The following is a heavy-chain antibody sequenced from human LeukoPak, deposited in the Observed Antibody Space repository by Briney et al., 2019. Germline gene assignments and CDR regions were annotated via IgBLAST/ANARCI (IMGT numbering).Heavy chain of an antibody. CDR3: ARHRGVSYYDAFDI. CDR1: GDSISRNY. D-gene: IGHD1-26*01. J-gene: IGHJ3*02. V-gene: IGHV4-59*08. Sequence: SETLSLTCSVSGDSISRNYWSWIRQPPGKGLEWIAYIYYSGDTDYNPSLKSRVSISNDTSKNQFSPNLNSVTAADTAVYYCARHRGVSYYDAFDIWGQGTVVTVSS. CDR2: IYYSGDT.